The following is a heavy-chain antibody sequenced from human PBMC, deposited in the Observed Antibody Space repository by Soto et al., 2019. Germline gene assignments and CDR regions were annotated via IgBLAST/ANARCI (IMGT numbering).Heavy chain of an antibody. J-gene: IGHJ4*02. D-gene: IGHD6-13*01. CDR3: ARTYSSSWSPYYFDY. V-gene: IGHV4-59*01. Sequence: SETLSLTCTVSGGSISSYYWSWIRQPPGKGLEWIGYIYYSGSTNYNPSLKSRVTISVDTSKNQFSLKLSSVTAADTAVYYCARTYSSSWSPYYFDYWGQGTLVTVSS. CDR1: GGSISSYY. CDR2: IYYSGST.